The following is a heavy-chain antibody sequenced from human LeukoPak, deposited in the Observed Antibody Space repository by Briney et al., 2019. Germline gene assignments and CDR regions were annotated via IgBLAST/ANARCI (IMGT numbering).Heavy chain of an antibody. J-gene: IGHJ4*02. V-gene: IGHV1-2*02. CDR2: IDPDTGDT. CDR3: ARAGHNSNSGGYDF. CDR1: GYTFIDHY. D-gene: IGHD3-22*01. Sequence: ASVKVSCKPSGYTFIDHYLHWVRQAPGQGLESLGWIDPDTGDTNYPQKFQGRVTMTRDTSSSTAYMELNRLRSDDTAVYYCARAGHNSNSGGYDFWGPGNLVTVSS.